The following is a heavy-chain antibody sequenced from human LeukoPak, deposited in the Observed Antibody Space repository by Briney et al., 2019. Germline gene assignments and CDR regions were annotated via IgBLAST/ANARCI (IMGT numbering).Heavy chain of an antibody. CDR3: ARDPVVGATGAFDI. J-gene: IGHJ3*02. D-gene: IGHD1-26*01. V-gene: IGHV4-59*12. CDR2: IYYTGST. CDR1: GGSISSYY. Sequence: SETLSLTCTVSGGSISSYYWSWIRQPPGKGLEWIGYIYYTGSTNYNPSLKSRVTMSVDTSKNQFSLKLSSVTAADTAVYYCARDPVVGATGAFDIWGQGTMVTVSS.